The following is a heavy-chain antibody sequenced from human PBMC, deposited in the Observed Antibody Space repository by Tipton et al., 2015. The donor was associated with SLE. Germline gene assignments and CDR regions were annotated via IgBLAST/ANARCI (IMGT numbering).Heavy chain of an antibody. CDR1: GFTFSSYA. J-gene: IGHJ4*02. CDR2: ISGSGGST. V-gene: IGHV3-23*01. Sequence: SLRLSCAASGFTFSSYAVSWVRQAPGKGLEWVSAISGSGGSTYYADSVKGRFTISRDNSKNTLYLQMNSLRAEDTAVYYCARERGAYYYDSSGLDYWGQGTLVTVSS. D-gene: IGHD3-22*01. CDR3: ARERGAYYYDSSGLDY.